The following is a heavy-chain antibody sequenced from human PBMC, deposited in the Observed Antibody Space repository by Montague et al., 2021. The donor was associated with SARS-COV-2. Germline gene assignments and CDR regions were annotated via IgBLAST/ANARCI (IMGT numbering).Heavy chain of an antibody. CDR3: ARLRDGVVPSPILGVGPFYSYYYMDV. V-gene: IGHV4-34*01. D-gene: IGHD3-10*01. CDR2: INHGGST. CDR1: GSSFSGYY. J-gene: IGHJ6*03. Sequence: EILSLTCAVHGSSFSGYYWDWIRQSPGKGLEWIGEINHGGSTKFSPSLKGRLTISTDTSKNQFSLKLTSAAAADTAVYYCARLRDGVVPSPILGVGPFYSYYYMDVWGRGTPVTVSS.